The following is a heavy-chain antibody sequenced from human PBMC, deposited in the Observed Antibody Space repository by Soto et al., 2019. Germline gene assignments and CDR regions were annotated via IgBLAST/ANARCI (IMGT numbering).Heavy chain of an antibody. CDR3: ARPTSSSSDIGDWFDP. Sequence: GASVKVSCKASGYTFTGYYMHWVRQAPGQGLEWMGWINPNSGGTNYAQKFQARVTMTRDTSISTAYMELSRLRSDDTAVYYCARPTSSSSDIGDWFDPRGQGTLVTVSS. CDR2: INPNSGGT. CDR1: GYTFTGYY. D-gene: IGHD6-6*01. J-gene: IGHJ5*02. V-gene: IGHV1-2*02.